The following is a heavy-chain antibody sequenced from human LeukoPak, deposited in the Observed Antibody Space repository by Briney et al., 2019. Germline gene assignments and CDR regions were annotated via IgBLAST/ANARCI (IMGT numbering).Heavy chain of an antibody. Sequence: GGSLRLSCAVSGFTVSSNHMSWVRQAPGKGLEWVSVFYSGGDTHYADSVKGRFTISRDNSKNTLYLQMNSLRAEDTAVYYCARVGVVTATYGMDVWGQGTTVTVSS. D-gene: IGHD2-21*02. CDR1: GFTVSSNH. CDR3: ARVGVVTATYGMDV. CDR2: FYSGGDT. J-gene: IGHJ6*02. V-gene: IGHV3-53*01.